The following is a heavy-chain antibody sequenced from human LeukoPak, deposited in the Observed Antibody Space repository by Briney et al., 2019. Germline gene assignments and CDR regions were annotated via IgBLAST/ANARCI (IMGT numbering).Heavy chain of an antibody. V-gene: IGHV3-74*01. CDR1: GW. CDR2: INNDGSRT. D-gene: IGHD2-8*01. J-gene: IGHJ4*02. Sequence: GETLRLSCAASGWMHWVRQAPGKGLMWISGINNDGSRTYYADFVKGRFTISRDNAKNTVYLQMNSLRAEDTAVYYCAGVFDYWGQGSLATVSS. CDR3: AGVFDY.